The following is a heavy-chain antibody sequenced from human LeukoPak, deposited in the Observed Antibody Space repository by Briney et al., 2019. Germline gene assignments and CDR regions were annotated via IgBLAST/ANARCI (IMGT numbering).Heavy chain of an antibody. CDR1: GFTFSSYA. J-gene: IGHJ4*02. V-gene: IGHV3-23*01. CDR3: AKTTIGYSSGRFPGWPVDY. D-gene: IGHD6-19*01. Sequence: PGGSLRLSCAASGFTFSSYAMSWVRQAPGKGLEWVSGIVGSGGSTYYAESVRGRFTISRDNSKNTVYMQMNSLRDEDTAVYYCAKTTIGYSSGRFPGWPVDYWGQGTLVTVSS. CDR2: IVGSGGST.